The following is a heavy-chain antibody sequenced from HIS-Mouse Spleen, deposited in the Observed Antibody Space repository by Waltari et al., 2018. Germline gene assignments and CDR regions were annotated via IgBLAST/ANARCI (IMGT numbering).Heavy chain of an antibody. CDR1: GGSISSSSYY. CDR3: ARDLGIAAAGTAFDP. Sequence: QLQLQESGPGLVKPSETLSLTCTVSGGSISSSSYYWGWIRQPPGKGLEWIGSIYYSGSPYYHPSLRSRVTISVDTSKNQFSLKLSSVTAADTAVYYCARDLGIAAAGTAFDPWGQGTLVTVSS. V-gene: IGHV4-39*07. D-gene: IGHD6-13*01. CDR2: IYYSGSP. J-gene: IGHJ5*02.